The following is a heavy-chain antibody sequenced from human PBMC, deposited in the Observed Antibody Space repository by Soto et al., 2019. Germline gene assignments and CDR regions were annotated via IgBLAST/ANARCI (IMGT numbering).Heavy chain of an antibody. V-gene: IGHV3-33*01. CDR2: IWYDGGNK. J-gene: IGHJ4*02. D-gene: IGHD3-16*01. CDR1: GFTFSNYG. CDR3: ARDGDVNTGFGKDC. Sequence: QVQLVESGGGVVQPGRSLRLSCAASGFTFSNYGMHWVRQAPGKGLEWVAFIWYDGGNKYYAESVKGRFTISRDNSKNTLYLQMNSLRAEDTAVYYCARDGDVNTGFGKDCWGQGTLVTVSS.